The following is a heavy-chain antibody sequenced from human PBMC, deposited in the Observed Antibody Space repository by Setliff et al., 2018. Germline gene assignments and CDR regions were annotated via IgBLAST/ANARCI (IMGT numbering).Heavy chain of an antibody. D-gene: IGHD1-26*01. CDR1: GNSITVFY. J-gene: IGHJ4*02. CDR2: ISPHSGDT. V-gene: IGHV1-2*02. Sequence: ASVKVSCKSSGNSITVFYLHWVRQAPGQGLEWMGWISPHSGDTHYAQKFQSRVRMTRDTSTYAAYLELSDLTSDDTAMYYCARSGSFGMRYWFDYWGQGALVTVSS. CDR3: ARSGSFGMRYWFDY.